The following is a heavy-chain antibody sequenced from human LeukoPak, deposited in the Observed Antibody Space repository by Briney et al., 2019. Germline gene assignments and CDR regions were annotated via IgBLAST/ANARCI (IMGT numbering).Heavy chain of an antibody. Sequence: PSETLSLTCAVSGGSITSHSWWCWVRQPPGKGLEWIGEIYHGGDTNYDPSVKSRVTMSVDKSKNHFSLNLRSVTAADTAIYYCASHVTVLGTRGFDYWGQGILVTVSS. CDR2: IYHGGDT. CDR1: GGSITSHSW. J-gene: IGHJ4*02. CDR3: ASHVTVLGTRGFDY. D-gene: IGHD6-19*01. V-gene: IGHV4-4*02.